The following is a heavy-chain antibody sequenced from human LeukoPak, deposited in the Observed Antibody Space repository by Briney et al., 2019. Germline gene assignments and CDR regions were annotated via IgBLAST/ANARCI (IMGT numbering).Heavy chain of an antibody. V-gene: IGHV3-30*04. Sequence: GGSLRLSCAASGFTFTTDPMHWVRQTPGKGLEWLGVLSCDGTDWYHANSVRGRFTISRDNSKKTLYLQMNSLTREDTAVYYCARGTPAVAGIDYWGLGTLVTVSS. J-gene: IGHJ4*02. D-gene: IGHD6-19*01. CDR2: LSCDGTDW. CDR3: ARGTPAVAGIDY. CDR1: GFTFTTDP.